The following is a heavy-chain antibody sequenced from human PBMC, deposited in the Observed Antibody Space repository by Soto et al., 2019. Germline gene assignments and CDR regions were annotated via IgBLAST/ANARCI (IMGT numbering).Heavy chain of an antibody. CDR3: VRALGSRFMEWPRFDP. CDR2: ISYSCTI. Sequence: PSETLSLTCIVSGASISSGDYYLSWVRQPPGKGLEWIGHISYSCTIDYSPSLKSRVTISLDTSKNQFSLNLNSVTAADTAVYYCVRALGSRFMEWPRFDPWAQGTMVTVSS. V-gene: IGHV4-30-4*01. D-gene: IGHD3-3*01. CDR1: GASISSGDYY. J-gene: IGHJ5*02.